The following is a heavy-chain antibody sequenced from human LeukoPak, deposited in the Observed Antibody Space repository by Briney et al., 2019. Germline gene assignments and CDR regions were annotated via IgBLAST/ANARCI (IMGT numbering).Heavy chain of an antibody. CDR3: ARGDYYGSGNDFRFDP. J-gene: IGHJ5*02. D-gene: IGHD3-10*01. CDR1: GYTFTDYY. Sequence: ASVKVSCKASGYTFTDYYINWVRQAPGQGLEWIGWINPNSGDTNYAQKFQDRVTMTRDTSISTAYIELNFLRSDDTAVFYCARGDYYGSGNDFRFDPWGQGTLVTVSS. V-gene: IGHV1-2*02. CDR2: INPNSGDT.